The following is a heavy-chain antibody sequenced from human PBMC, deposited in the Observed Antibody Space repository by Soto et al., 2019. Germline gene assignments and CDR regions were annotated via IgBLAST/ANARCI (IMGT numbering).Heavy chain of an antibody. CDR1: GYTFTNYG. V-gene: IGHV1-18*01. CDR3: ARSIAAAVDFHY. Sequence: ASVKVSCKASGYTFTNYGISWVRQAPGQGLEWMGWISAYNGNTNYAQKLQGRVTMTTDTSTSTAYMELRSLRSDDTAVYYCARSIAAAVDFHYWGQGTLVTVSS. J-gene: IGHJ4*02. CDR2: ISAYNGNT. D-gene: IGHD6-13*01.